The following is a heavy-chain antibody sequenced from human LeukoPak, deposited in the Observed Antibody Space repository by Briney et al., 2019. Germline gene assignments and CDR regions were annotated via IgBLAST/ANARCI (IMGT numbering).Heavy chain of an antibody. CDR2: INNDGNDA. D-gene: IGHD2-8*01. V-gene: IGHV3-74*03. J-gene: IGHJ5*02. Sequence: QAGGSLRLSCAASGLDFKKYWMHWVRQAPGKGPEWVARINNDGNDAKSADSVKGRFTISRDNTRSTLYLQMDRLRAEDTGLYYCLPLNNWCYHWGQGTLVTVSS. CDR3: LPLNNWCYH. CDR1: GLDFKKYW.